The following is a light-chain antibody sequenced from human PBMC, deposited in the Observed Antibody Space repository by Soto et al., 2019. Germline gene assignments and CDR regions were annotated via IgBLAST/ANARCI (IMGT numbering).Light chain of an antibody. J-gene: IGKJ1*01. CDR3: QQYNTYRT. CDR2: RAS. Sequence: DIQMTQSPSSLTASVADRFTITCRASQKIRSWLAWYQQKPGEAPRLLISRASTLESGVPSRFSGSRSGTEFTLTISSLQPDDFATYYCQQYNTYRTFGQGTKVDIK. V-gene: IGKV1-5*03. CDR1: QKIRSW.